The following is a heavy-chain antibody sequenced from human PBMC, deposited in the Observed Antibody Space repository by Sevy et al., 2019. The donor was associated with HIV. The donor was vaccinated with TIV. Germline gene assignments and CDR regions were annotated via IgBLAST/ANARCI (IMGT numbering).Heavy chain of an antibody. CDR3: AKDRGYCSGGSCYIQV. Sequence: ASVKVSCKGSGYPFTSFGISWVRQAPGQGLEWMGWINTNNGNANHAQKYQGRVTMTRETSTSTAYMELRSLRSDDTAVYYCAKDRGYCSGGSCYIQVWGQGTLVTVSS. CDR1: GYPFTSFG. J-gene: IGHJ1*01. CDR2: INTNNGNA. V-gene: IGHV1-18*01. D-gene: IGHD2-15*01.